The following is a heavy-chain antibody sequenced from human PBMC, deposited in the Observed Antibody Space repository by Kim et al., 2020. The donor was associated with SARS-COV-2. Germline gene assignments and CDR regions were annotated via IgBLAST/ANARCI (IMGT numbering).Heavy chain of an antibody. CDR3: AKEGVH. J-gene: IGHJ4*02. CDR2: NRSGGGT. Sequence: NRSGGGTNYAQKFQGRVNMTGDTSTNTVYMELSSLRSDDTAVYYCAKEGVHWGQGTLVTVSS. V-gene: IGHV1-46*01. D-gene: IGHD3-10*01.